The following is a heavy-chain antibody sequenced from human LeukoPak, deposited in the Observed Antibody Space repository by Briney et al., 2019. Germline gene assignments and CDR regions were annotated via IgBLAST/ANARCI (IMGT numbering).Heavy chain of an antibody. CDR3: TRRWGIDY. J-gene: IGHJ4*02. Sequence: QPGRSLRLSCTTSGFTFGAYAMSWVRQAPGKGLEWVGFIGSKSYGGTTEYAASVKGRFTISRDDSKSIAYLQMNSLKTEDTAAYYCTRRWGIDYWGQGTLVTVSS. CDR1: GFTFGAYA. V-gene: IGHV3-49*04. CDR2: IGSKSYGGTT. D-gene: IGHD7-27*01.